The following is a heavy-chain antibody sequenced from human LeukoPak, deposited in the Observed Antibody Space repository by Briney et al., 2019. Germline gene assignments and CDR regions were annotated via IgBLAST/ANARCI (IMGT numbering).Heavy chain of an antibody. V-gene: IGHV3-74*01. CDR3: ARGFWTGVEY. J-gene: IGHJ4*02. D-gene: IGHD3/OR15-3a*01. CDR2: IKSDGSDT. Sequence: XLRLXCXASXFXFSTYWMHWVRHAPGEGLVWVSRIKSDGSDTSYADSVKGRFTISRDNAKNTLYLQMNSLRAEDTAVYYCARGFWTGVEYWGQGALVTVSS. CDR1: XFXFSTYW.